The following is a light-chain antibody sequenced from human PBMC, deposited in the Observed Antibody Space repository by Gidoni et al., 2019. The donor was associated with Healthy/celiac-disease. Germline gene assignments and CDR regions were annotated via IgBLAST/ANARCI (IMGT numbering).Light chain of an antibody. CDR2: DAS. J-gene: IGKJ1*01. V-gene: IGKV3-11*01. CDR1: QSVSSY. CDR3: QQRSNWPWT. Sequence: EIVLTQSPATLSLSPGERATLSCRASQSVSSYVAWYQQKPGQAPRLLIYDASNRATGIPARFSGSGSGTDFTLTISSLEPEDFAVYYCQQRSNWPWTFXQXTKVEIQ.